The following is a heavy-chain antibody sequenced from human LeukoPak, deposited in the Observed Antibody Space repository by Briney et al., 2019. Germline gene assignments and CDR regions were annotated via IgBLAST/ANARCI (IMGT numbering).Heavy chain of an antibody. CDR1: VYTFTTYD. D-gene: IGHD5-18*01. CDR3: ARRNTAMVAGLDY. V-gene: IGHV1-8*01. Sequence: ASVKASCKASVYTFTTYDINWVRQATGQGLEWMGWMNPNSGNTGYAQKFQGRVTMTRNTSISTAFMELSGLRSEDTAVYFCARRNTAMVAGLDYWGQGSLVTVSS. J-gene: IGHJ4*02. CDR2: MNPNSGNT.